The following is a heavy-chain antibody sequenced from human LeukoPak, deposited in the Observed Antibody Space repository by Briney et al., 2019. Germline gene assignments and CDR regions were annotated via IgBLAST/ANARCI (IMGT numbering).Heavy chain of an antibody. D-gene: IGHD4-17*01. CDR2: ISGSGADT. Sequence: GGSLRLSCAASGFTFSNYAMAWVRQAPGKGLEWVSAISGSGADTYYADSVKGRFTISRDNSKNSLYLQVNTLRVEDTAVYYCAKESPDYGDPLDYWGQGALVTVSS. V-gene: IGHV3-23*01. CDR3: AKESPDYGDPLDY. J-gene: IGHJ4*02. CDR1: GFTFSNYA.